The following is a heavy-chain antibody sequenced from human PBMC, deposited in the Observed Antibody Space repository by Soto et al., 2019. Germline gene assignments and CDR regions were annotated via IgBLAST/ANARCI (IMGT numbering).Heavy chain of an antibody. V-gene: IGHV1-69*13. CDR3: ARGVSEYYDMLTGYYGRGNWFDP. D-gene: IGHD3-9*01. J-gene: IGHJ5*02. CDR1: GGTFSSYA. CDR2: IIPIFGTA. Sequence: AASVKVSCKAYGGTFSSYAISWVRQAPGQGLEWMGGIIPIFGTANYAQKFQGRVTITADESTSTAYMELSSLRSEDTAVYYCARGVSEYYDMLTGYYGRGNWFDPWGQGTLVTVSS.